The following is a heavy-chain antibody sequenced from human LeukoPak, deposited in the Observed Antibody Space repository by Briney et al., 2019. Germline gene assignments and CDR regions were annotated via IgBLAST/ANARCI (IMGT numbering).Heavy chain of an antibody. D-gene: IGHD6-6*01. V-gene: IGHV3-30*18. Sequence: GGSLRLSCAASGFTFSSYGMHWVRQAPGKGLEWVAVISYDGSNKYYADSVKGRFTISRDNSKNTLCLQMNSLRAEDTAVYYCAKAGEYSSSGGIDYWGQGTLVTVSS. J-gene: IGHJ4*02. CDR2: ISYDGSNK. CDR1: GFTFSSYG. CDR3: AKAGEYSSSGGIDY.